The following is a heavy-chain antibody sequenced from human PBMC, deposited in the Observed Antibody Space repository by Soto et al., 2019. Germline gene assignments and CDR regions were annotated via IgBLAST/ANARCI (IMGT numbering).Heavy chain of an antibody. D-gene: IGHD6-19*01. CDR3: AREMQWLDFDAFDI. Sequence: VQLVESGGGLVKPGGSLRLSCAASGFTFSSYSMNWVRQAPGKGLEWVSSISSSSRYIYYADSVKGRFTICRDNAKNSLDLQMNSLRAEATAVYYFAREMQWLDFDAFDIWGQGTIVTVSS. CDR1: GFTFSSYS. J-gene: IGHJ3*02. CDR2: ISSSSRYI. V-gene: IGHV3-21*01.